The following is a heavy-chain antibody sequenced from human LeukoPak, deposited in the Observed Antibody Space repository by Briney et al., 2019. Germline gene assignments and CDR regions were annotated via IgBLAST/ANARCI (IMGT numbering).Heavy chain of an antibody. D-gene: IGHD2-2*01. CDR2: INQRGREN. Sequence: PGGSLRLSCAASGFIFSHYRMAWVRQGPGEGPEGVANINQRGRENYYVDSVRGRFTIPRDNAKNSLDLQMNSLRVEDTAIYYCARLVVPPGNRGWYYEHWGQGTLVTVSS. CDR3: ARLVVPPGNRGWYYEH. CDR1: GFIFSHYR. V-gene: IGHV3-7*03. J-gene: IGHJ4*02.